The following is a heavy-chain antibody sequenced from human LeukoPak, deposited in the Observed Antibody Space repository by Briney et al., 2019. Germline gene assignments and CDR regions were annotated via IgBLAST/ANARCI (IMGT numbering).Heavy chain of an antibody. J-gene: IGHJ4*02. D-gene: IGHD3-9*01. Sequence: ASVKVSCKASGYTFTNYYIHWVRQAPGQGLEWMGIINPSGGATNYAQKFQGRVTMTRDTSTSTVYMELSSLRSEDTAVYYCARANFDILTGSYTSFGPPLDFWGQGTLVTVSS. CDR1: GYTFTNYY. V-gene: IGHV1-46*01. CDR3: ARANFDILTGSYTSFGPPLDF. CDR2: INPSGGAT.